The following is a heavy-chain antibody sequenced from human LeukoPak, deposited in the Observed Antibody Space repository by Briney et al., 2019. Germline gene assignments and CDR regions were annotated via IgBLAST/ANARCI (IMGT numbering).Heavy chain of an antibody. CDR3: ARGENGSFDH. V-gene: IGHV3-11*01. J-gene: IGHJ4*02. Sequence: LSLTCTVSGGSISSGGYYWSWIRQAPGKGLEWISYVSSTGGDKFYADPVKGRFTISRDNARNSLYMEMNDLIAEDTAFYYCARGENGSFDHWGQGTLVIVSS. CDR1: GGSISSGGYY. D-gene: IGHD3-10*01. CDR2: VSSTGGDK.